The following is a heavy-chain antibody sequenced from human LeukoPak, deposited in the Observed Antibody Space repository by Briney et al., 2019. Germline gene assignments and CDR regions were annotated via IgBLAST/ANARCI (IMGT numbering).Heavy chain of an antibody. CDR1: GFTFGSYA. V-gene: IGHV3-23*01. J-gene: IGHJ4*02. CDR3: ASLTSNFDY. D-gene: IGHD2-2*01. Sequence: GGSLRLSCEASGFTFGSYAMSWVRQSPGKGLEWVSGITDGGVNTYHAASVKGRFTISRDNSKNTLYLQMNSLRAEDTAVYYCASLTSNFDYWGQGTLVTVSS. CDR2: ITDGGVNT.